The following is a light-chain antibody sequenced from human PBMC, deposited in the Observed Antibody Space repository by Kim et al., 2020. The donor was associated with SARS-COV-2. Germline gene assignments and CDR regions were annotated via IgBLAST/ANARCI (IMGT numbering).Light chain of an antibody. CDR2: TNN. CDR1: SSNIGSNP. J-gene: IGLJ2*01. V-gene: IGLV1-44*01. CDR3: ASWDDSLNGVV. Sequence: ELTQPPSASGTPGQRVTISCSGSSSNIGSNPVNWYQQFPGTAPKLLIYTNNQWPSGVPDRFSGSKSGTSASLAISGLQSEDEAVYYCASWDDSLNGVVFGGGTQLTVL.